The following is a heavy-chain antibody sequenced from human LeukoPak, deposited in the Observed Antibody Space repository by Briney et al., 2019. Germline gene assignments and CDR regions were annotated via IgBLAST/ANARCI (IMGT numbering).Heavy chain of an antibody. CDR2: INHSGST. CDR3: ARGGFDSSSWYDY. V-gene: IGHV4-34*01. Sequence: PSETLSLTCAVYGGSFSGYYWSWIRQPPGKGLEWIGEINHSGSTNYNPSLESRVTISVDTSKNQFSLKLSSVTAADTAVYYCARGGFDSSSWYDYWGQGTLVTVSS. J-gene: IGHJ4*02. D-gene: IGHD6-13*01. CDR1: GGSFSGYY.